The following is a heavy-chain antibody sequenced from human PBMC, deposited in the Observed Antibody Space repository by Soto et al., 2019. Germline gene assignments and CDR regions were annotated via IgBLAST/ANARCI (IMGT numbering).Heavy chain of an antibody. D-gene: IGHD2-2*01. V-gene: IGHV3-9*01. Sequence: EVQLVESGGGLVQPGRSLRLSCAASGFTFDDYAMHWVRQAPGKGLEWVSGISWNSGSIVYADSVKGRFTISRDNAKNSLYLQMNSLRAEDTALYYCAKAISRVLPAAPFDYWGQGTLVTVSS. J-gene: IGHJ4*02. CDR2: ISWNSGSI. CDR1: GFTFDDYA. CDR3: AKAISRVLPAAPFDY.